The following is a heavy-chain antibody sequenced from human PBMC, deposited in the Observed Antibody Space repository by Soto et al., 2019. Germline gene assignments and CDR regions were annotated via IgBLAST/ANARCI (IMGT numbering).Heavy chain of an antibody. D-gene: IGHD3-16*01. CDR1: GYTFTSYD. J-gene: IGHJ3*02. CDR2: INAGNGNT. V-gene: IGHV1-3*01. Sequence: ASVKVSCKASGYTFTSYDMHWVRQAPGQRLEWMGWINAGNGNTKYAQKLQGRVTMTTDTSTSTAYMELRSLISDDTAVYHCARGHVTFDIWGQGTKVTVSS. CDR3: ARGHVTFDI.